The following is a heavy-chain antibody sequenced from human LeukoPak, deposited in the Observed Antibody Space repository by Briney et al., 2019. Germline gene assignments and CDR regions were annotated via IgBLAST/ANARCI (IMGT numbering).Heavy chain of an antibody. CDR3: ASMGCTSCSSSYYYYGMDV. D-gene: IGHD2-2*01. V-gene: IGHV3-21*01. CDR1: GFTFSSYS. J-gene: IGHJ6*04. Sequence: PGGSLRLSSAASGFTFSSYSMNWVRQAPGKGLEWVSSISSSSSYIYYADSVKGRFTISRDNAKNSLYLQMNSLRAEDTAVYYRASMGCTSCSSSYYYYGMDVWGKGTTVTVSS. CDR2: ISSSSSYI.